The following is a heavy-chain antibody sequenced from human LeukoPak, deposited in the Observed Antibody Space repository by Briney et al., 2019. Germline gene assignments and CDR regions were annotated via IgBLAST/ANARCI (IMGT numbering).Heavy chain of an antibody. CDR1: GFTFSSYW. D-gene: IGHD1-14*01. CDR3: ARDPQPPNRIRYWFDP. V-gene: IGHV3-74*01. J-gene: IGHJ5*02. CDR2: INSEGRST. Sequence: GGSLRLSCAASGFTFSSYWMHWVRQAPGKGLVWVSRINSEGRSTSYADSVKGRFTISTANAKNTLYLQMNSLRAEDTAVYYCARDPQPPNRIRYWFDPWGQGTLVTVSS.